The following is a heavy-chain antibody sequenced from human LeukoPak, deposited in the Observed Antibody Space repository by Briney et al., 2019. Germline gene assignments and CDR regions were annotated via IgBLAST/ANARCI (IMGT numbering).Heavy chain of an antibody. V-gene: IGHV5-51*01. CDR1: GYSFTSYW. J-gene: IGHJ4*02. D-gene: IGHD6-19*01. CDR3: ARQREDSSGWSPFDY. CDR2: IYPGDSDT. Sequence: GESLKISCKGSGYSFTSYWIGWVRPMPGKGLEWMGIIYPGDSDTRYSPSFQGQVTISADKSISTAYLQWSSLKASDTAMYYCARQREDSSGWSPFDYWGQGTLVTVSS.